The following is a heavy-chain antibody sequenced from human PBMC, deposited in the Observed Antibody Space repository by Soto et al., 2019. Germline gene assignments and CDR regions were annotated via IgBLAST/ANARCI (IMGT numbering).Heavy chain of an antibody. J-gene: IGHJ5*02. CDR3: AHRGYGNYPRDNWFDP. D-gene: IGHD4-17*01. Sequence: QITLKESGPTLVKPTQTLTLTCTFSGFSLTTAGAGVGWIRQPPGKALEWLALIYWNDDTRYSPSLKSRLTITKDTSQSQVVLRMTNMDPVDSATYYCAHRGYGNYPRDNWFDPWGQGILVIVSS. V-gene: IGHV2-5*01. CDR1: GFSLTTAGAG. CDR2: IYWNDDT.